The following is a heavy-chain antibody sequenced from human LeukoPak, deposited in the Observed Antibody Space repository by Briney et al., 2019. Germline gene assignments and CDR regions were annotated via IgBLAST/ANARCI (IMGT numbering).Heavy chain of an antibody. Sequence: GASVKVSCKASGYTFTGYYMHWVRQAPGQGLEWMGWINPNSGGTNYAQKFQGRVTMTRDTSISTAYMELRSLTSDDTAVYYCARAPKGSGSYNGDYWGQGTLVTVSS. CDR3: ARAPKGSGSYNGDY. V-gene: IGHV1-2*02. CDR2: INPNSGGT. CDR1: GYTFTGYY. D-gene: IGHD1-26*01. J-gene: IGHJ4*02.